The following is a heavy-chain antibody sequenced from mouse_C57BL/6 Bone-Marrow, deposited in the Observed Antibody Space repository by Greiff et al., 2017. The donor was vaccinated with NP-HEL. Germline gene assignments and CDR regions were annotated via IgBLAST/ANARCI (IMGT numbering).Heavy chain of an antibody. J-gene: IGHJ3*01. D-gene: IGHD1-1*01. Sequence: VQLVESGPGLVQPSQSLSITCTVSGFSLTSYGVHWVRQSPGKGLEWLGVIWSGGSTDYNAAFISRLSISKDNSKSQVFFKMNRLQADDTAIYYCARMGFYDPAWFAYWGQGTLVTVSA. V-gene: IGHV2-2*01. CDR3: ARMGFYDPAWFAY. CDR1: GFSLTSYG. CDR2: IWSGGST.